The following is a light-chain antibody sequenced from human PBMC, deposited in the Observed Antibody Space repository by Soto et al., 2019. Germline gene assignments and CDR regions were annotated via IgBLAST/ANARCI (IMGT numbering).Light chain of an antibody. Sequence: DIQMTQSPSSLSASVGDRVTITCRASQSISSYLNWYQQKPGKAPKLLIYAASSLQSGVPSRFSGSGYGTDFTLSISSLQPEDFETYYCQQSYSTPRTFGQGTKLEIK. V-gene: IGKV1-39*01. J-gene: IGKJ2*01. CDR2: AAS. CDR3: QQSYSTPRT. CDR1: QSISSY.